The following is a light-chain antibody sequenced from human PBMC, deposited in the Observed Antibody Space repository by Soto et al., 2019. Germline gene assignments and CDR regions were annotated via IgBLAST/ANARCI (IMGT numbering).Light chain of an antibody. J-gene: IGLJ2*01. Sequence: QSALTQPRSVSGSTGQSVAISCTGSSSDVGGSDYVSWYQQHPGKAPRLIIYDVNKRPSGVPDRFSGSKSGNTASLIISGLQAEDEADYYCCSCAGSPPFGGGTKLTVL. CDR1: SSDVGGSDY. CDR3: CSCAGSPP. CDR2: DVN. V-gene: IGLV2-11*01.